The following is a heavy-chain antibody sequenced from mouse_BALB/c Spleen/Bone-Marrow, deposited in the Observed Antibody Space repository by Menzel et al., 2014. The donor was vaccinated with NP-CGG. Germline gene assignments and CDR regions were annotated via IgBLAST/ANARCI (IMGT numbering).Heavy chain of an antibody. V-gene: IGHV1-69*01. CDR3: ARGGHDFSLDY. J-gene: IGHJ4*01. Sequence: QVQLKQSGAELGMPGASVKMSCKASGYTFTDNWIYWVKQGPGQGLEWIGAIDTSDSYTNYNQKFMGKASLAVDASSSTAYVQVSSLTSDDSAVYYCARGGHDFSLDYWGQGTSVTVSS. CDR1: GYTFTDNW. CDR2: IDTSDSYT. D-gene: IGHD2-4*01.